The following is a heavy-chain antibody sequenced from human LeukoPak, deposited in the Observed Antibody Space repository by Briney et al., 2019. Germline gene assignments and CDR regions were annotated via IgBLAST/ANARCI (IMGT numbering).Heavy chain of an antibody. V-gene: IGHV1-69*10. J-gene: IGHJ4*02. Sequence: ASVTVSCKTSGDTFSSYIISWVRQAPGQGLEWMGGIIPIFGIAKYAQKFQGRVTITADKSTNTAYMELSSLRSEDTAIYYCARPSRRDGYNFNYWGQGTLVTVSS. CDR3: ARPSRRDGYNFNY. D-gene: IGHD5-24*01. CDR2: IIPIFGIA. CDR1: GDTFSSYI.